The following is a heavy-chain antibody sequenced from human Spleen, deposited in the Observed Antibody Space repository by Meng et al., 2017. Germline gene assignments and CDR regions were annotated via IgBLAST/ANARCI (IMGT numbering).Heavy chain of an antibody. J-gene: IGHJ4*02. CDR1: GGSVSSGSYY. V-gene: IGHV4-61*01. CDR2: IYYSGSA. CDR3: ARGHDFWSGHYNGFDY. Sequence: QVQLQESGPGLVRPSETLSLSCTVSGGSVSSGSYYWSWIRQPPGKGLEWIGYIYYSGSANYNPSLNSRVTISRDTSKNQFSLKLSSVTAADTAVYYCARGHDFWSGHYNGFDYWGQGTLVTVSS. D-gene: IGHD3-3*01.